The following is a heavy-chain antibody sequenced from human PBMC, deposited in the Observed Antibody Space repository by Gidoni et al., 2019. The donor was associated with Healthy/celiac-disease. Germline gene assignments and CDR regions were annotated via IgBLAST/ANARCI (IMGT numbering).Heavy chain of an antibody. CDR2: IYYSGST. J-gene: IGHJ3*02. CDR1: GGSISSGGYS. Sequence: QVQLQESGPGLVKPSQTLSIPCTVSGGSISSGGYSWSWIRQHPGKGLEWIGYIYYSGSTYYNPSLKSRVTISVDTSKNQFSLKLSSVTAADTAVYYCARSPPLDAFDIWGQGTMVTVSS. CDR3: ARSPPLDAFDI. V-gene: IGHV4-31*03.